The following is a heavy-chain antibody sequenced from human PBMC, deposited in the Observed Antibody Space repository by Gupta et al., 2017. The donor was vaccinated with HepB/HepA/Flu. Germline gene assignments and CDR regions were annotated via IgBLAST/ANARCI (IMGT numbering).Heavy chain of an antibody. D-gene: IGHD6-19*01. CDR2: ISGDGGST. Sequence: GKGLEWVSLISGDGGSTYYADSVKGRFTISRDNSKNSLYLQMNSLRTEDTALYYCAKDLIAVAGTGVGWGQGTLVTVSS. V-gene: IGHV3-43*02. CDR3: AKDLIAVAGTGVG. J-gene: IGHJ4*02.